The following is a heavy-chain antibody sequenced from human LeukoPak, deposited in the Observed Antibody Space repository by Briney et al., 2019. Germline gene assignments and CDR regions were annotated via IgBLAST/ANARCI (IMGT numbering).Heavy chain of an antibody. J-gene: IGHJ4*02. CDR3: ARLGARQLEPRDY. CDR1: GYTFTGYD. CDR2: MNPNSGNT. D-gene: IGHD1-1*01. Sequence: GASVKVSCKASGYTFTGYDINWVRQATGQGLEWMGWMNPNSGNTGYAQKFQGRVTMTRNTSISTAYMELSSLRSEDTAVYYCARLGARQLEPRDYWGQGTPVTVSS. V-gene: IGHV1-8*01.